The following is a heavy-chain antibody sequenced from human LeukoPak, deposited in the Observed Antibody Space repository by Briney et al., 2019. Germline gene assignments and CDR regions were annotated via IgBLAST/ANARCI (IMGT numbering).Heavy chain of an antibody. CDR2: FDPEDGET. Sequence: ASVKVSCKVSGYTLTELSMHWVRQAPGKGPEGMGGFDPEDGETIYAQKLQGRVTMTAETSTYTAYMEMSSLRSEDTAVYYCATLWTYCSSTSCYLRWFDPWGQGTPVTVSS. V-gene: IGHV1-24*01. D-gene: IGHD2-2*01. CDR1: GYTLTELS. CDR3: ATLWTYCSSTSCYLRWFDP. J-gene: IGHJ5*02.